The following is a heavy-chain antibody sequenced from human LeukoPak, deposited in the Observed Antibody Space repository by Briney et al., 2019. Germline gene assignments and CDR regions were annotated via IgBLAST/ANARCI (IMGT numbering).Heavy chain of an antibody. J-gene: IGHJ3*02. D-gene: IGHD2-2*02. Sequence: RGESLKISCKGSGYSFTSYWIGWVRQMPGKGLEWMGIIYSGDSDTRYSPSFQGQVTISADKSISTAYLQWSSLKASDTAMYYCARPFLPAAIQLAFDIWGQGTMVTVSS. CDR3: ARPFLPAAIQLAFDI. CDR2: IYSGDSDT. CDR1: GYSFTSYW. V-gene: IGHV5-51*01.